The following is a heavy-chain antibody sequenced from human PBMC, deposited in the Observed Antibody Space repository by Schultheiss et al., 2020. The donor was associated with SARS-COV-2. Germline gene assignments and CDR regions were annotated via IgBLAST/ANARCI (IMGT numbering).Heavy chain of an antibody. D-gene: IGHD5-18*01. V-gene: IGHV3-21*01. J-gene: IGHJ3*02. CDR2: ISSSSSYI. CDR1: GFTFSSYS. Sequence: GGSLRLSCAASGFTFSSYSMNWVRQAPGKGLEWVSSISSSSSYIYYADSVKGRFTISRENAKNSLYLQMNSLRAEDTAVYYCAREAWIQLWLRSAFDIWGQGTMVTVSS. CDR3: AREAWIQLWLRSAFDI.